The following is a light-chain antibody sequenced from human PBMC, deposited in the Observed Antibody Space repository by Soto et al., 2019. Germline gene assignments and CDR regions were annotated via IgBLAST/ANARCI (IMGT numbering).Light chain of an antibody. V-gene: IGKV1-12*01. J-gene: IGKJ4*01. Sequence: DIQMTQSPSSVSASVGDRVTITCRASQGISSWLAWYQQHQGKAPKLLIYEASNLQPGVPSRFSGSRSGTQFTLTMSSLQPEDFATYYCQQVHTFPPTFGGGTKVEVK. CDR3: QQVHTFPPT. CDR2: EAS. CDR1: QGISSW.